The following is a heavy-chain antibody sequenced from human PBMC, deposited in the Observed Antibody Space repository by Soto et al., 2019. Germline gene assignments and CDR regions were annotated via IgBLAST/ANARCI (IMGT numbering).Heavy chain of an antibody. D-gene: IGHD3-16*01. J-gene: IGHJ4*02. V-gene: IGHV3-49*04. CDR3: TRESSLDFDF. Sequence: GALVVSCTTSGFTFGGYALGWVGQAPGKGLEWVGFIRRNAYGGTTDYAASVKGRFTISRDDSKSIAYLQMNSLRTEDTALYYCTRESSLDFDFWGQGTLVTVSS. CDR2: IRRNAYGGTT. CDR1: GFTFGGYA.